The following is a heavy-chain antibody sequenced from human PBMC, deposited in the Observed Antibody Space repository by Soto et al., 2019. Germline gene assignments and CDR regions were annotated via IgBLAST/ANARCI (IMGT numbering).Heavy chain of an antibody. CDR3: AKEREFGDLLTREFDS. CDR1: GFTFGDYA. V-gene: IGHV3-9*01. J-gene: IGHJ4*02. D-gene: IGHD3-10*01. Sequence: EVQLVESGGGLVQPGRSLRLSCEASGFTFGDYAMHWVRQIPGKGLEWVSTITWNSGTIDYPDSVKGRFTITRDNAKSSLYLQMHSLRTDDTALYYFAKEREFGDLLTREFDSWGQGTLVTVSS. CDR2: ITWNSGTI.